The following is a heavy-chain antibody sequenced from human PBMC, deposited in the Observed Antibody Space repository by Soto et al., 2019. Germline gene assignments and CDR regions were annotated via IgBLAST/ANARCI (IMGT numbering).Heavy chain of an antibody. CDR2: ISSSSSTI. D-gene: IGHD3-10*01. J-gene: IGHJ4*02. V-gene: IGHV3-48*02. CDR3: ARDRKVRGVIHY. Sequence: GSLRLSCAASGFTFSSYSMNWVRQAPGKGLEWVSYISSSSSTIYYADSVKGRFTISRDNDKNSLYLQMNSLRDEDTAVYYCARDRKVRGVIHYCGQGTLVTVSS. CDR1: GFTFSSYS.